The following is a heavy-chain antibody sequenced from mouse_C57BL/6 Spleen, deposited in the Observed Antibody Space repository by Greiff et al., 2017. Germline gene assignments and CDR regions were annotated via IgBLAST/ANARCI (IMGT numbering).Heavy chain of an antibody. CDR1: GFTFSDYG. V-gene: IGHV5-17*01. CDR3: AREAHALSLYYFDY. D-gene: IGHD1-3*01. J-gene: IGHJ2*01. CDR2: ISSGSSTI. Sequence: EVKLMESGGGLVKPGGSLKLSCAASGFTFSDYGMHWVRQAPEKGLEWVAYISSGSSTIYYADTVKGRFTISRDNAKNTLFLQMTSLRSEDTAMYYCAREAHALSLYYFDYWGQGTTLTVSS.